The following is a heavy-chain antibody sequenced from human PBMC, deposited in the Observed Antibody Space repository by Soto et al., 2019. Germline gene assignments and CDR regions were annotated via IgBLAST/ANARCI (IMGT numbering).Heavy chain of an antibody. CDR3: AKRACSTASCSYFDY. J-gene: IGHJ4*02. D-gene: IGHD2-2*01. Sequence: PGRSLRLSCAASGFTFRTYDMSWVRQAPGKGLEWVSGISGTDGSTSYIDSVKGRFTISRDDSENTLYLQMNSLRAEDTAVYYCAKRACSTASCSYFDYWGQGTLVTVSS. CDR2: ISGTDGST. CDR1: GFTFRTYD. V-gene: IGHV3-23*01.